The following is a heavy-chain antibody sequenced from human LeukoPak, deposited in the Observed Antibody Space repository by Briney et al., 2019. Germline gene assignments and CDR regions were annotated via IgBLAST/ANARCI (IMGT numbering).Heavy chain of an antibody. Sequence: SETLSLTCTVSGGSISSGGYYWSWLRQHPGRGLEWIGYIYYSGSTYYNPSLKSRVTISVDTSKNQFSLKLSSVTAADTAVYYCARVGYSIPPNNWFDPWGQGTLDTVSS. D-gene: IGHD4-11*01. CDR1: GGSISSGGYY. V-gene: IGHV4-31*03. CDR2: IYYSGST. CDR3: ARVGYSIPPNNWFDP. J-gene: IGHJ5*02.